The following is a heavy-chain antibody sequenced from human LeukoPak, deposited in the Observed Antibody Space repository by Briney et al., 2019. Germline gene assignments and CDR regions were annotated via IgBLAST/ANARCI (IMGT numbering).Heavy chain of an antibody. CDR2: ISSSSSTI. V-gene: IGHV3-48*01. J-gene: IGHJ6*03. CDR3: ATTAGGASSYYYYMDV. Sequence: GGSLRLSCAASGFTFSSYSMNWVRQAPGKGLEWVSFISSSSSTIYYADSVKGRFTISRDNAKNSLYLQMNSLRAEDTAVYYCATTAGGASSYYYYMDVWGKGTTVTISS. D-gene: IGHD2-21*01. CDR1: GFTFSSYS.